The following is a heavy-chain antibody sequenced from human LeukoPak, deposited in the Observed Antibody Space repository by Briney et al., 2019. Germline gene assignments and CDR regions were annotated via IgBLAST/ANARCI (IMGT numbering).Heavy chain of an antibody. V-gene: IGHV3-21*01. CDR1: GFTFGRYS. J-gene: IGHJ4*02. Sequence: GGSLRLSCAASGFTFGRYSMNWVRQAPGKGLEWVSSITSGSKYIFYADAVKGRFTISRDNAKNSLYLQMNSLRAEDTAVYYCARRSSRSFDYWGQGTLVTVSS. D-gene: IGHD2-2*01. CDR3: ARRSSRSFDY. CDR2: ITSGSKYI.